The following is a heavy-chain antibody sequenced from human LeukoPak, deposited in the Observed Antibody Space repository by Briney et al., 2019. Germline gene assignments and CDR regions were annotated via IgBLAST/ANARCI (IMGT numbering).Heavy chain of an antibody. CDR1: GFTFSSYS. CDR2: ISSSSSYI. J-gene: IGHJ4*02. V-gene: IGHV3-21*01. Sequence: GGSLRLSCAASGFTFSSYSMNWVRQAPGKGLEWVSSISSSSSYIYYADSVKGRFTISRDNAKNSLYLQMNSLRAEDTAVYYCARDYSLGAAAGLDYWGQGTLVTVSS. CDR3: ARDYSLGAAAGLDY. D-gene: IGHD6-13*01.